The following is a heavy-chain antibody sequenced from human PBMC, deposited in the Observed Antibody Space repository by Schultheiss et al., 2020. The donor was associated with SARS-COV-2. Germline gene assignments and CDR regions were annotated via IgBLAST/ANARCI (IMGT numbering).Heavy chain of an antibody. CDR3: ARDMLDQAFYYYYGMDV. Sequence: SETLSLTCTVSGGSINSSSYYWSWIRQPPGKGLEWIGYIYYSGSTNYNPSLKSRVTISVDTSKNQFSLKLSSVTAADTAVYYCARDMLDQAFYYYYGMDVWGQGTTVTVSS. D-gene: IGHD2-8*01. CDR2: IYYSGST. J-gene: IGHJ6*02. CDR1: GGSINSSSYY. V-gene: IGHV4-61*01.